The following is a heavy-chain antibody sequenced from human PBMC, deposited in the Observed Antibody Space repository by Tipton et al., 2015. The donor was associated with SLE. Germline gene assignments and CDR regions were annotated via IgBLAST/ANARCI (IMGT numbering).Heavy chain of an antibody. CDR3: ARPPGVGATNDAFDI. CDR2: IYTSGST. J-gene: IGHJ3*02. CDR1: GGSISSSSYY. D-gene: IGHD1-26*01. Sequence: TLSLTCTVSGGSISSSSYYWSWIRQPAGKGLEWIGRIYTSGSTNYNPSLKSRVTISVDTSKNQFSLKLSSVTAADTAVYYCARPPGVGATNDAFDIWGQGTMVTVSS. V-gene: IGHV4-61*02.